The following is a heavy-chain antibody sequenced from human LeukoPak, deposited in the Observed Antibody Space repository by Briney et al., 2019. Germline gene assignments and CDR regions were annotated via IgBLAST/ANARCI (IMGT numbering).Heavy chain of an antibody. CDR1: GYTFTGYY. Sequence: ASVKVSCKASGYTFTGYYMHWVRQAPGQGLEWMGRINPNSGGTNYAQKFQGRVTMTRDTSISTAYMELSRLRSDDTAVYYCARDRQSGSYYYFDYWGQGTLVTVSS. J-gene: IGHJ4*02. D-gene: IGHD1-26*01. CDR3: ARDRQSGSYYYFDY. V-gene: IGHV1-2*06. CDR2: INPNSGGT.